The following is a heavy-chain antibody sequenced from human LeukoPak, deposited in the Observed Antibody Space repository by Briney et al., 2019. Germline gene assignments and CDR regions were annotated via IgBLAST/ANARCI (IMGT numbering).Heavy chain of an antibody. D-gene: IGHD3-10*01. J-gene: IGHJ5*02. V-gene: IGHV4-31*03. CDR1: GGSISSGDYY. CDR2: IYYSGST. Sequence: PSQTLSLTCTVSGGSISSGDYYWSWIRQHPGKGLEWIGYIYYSGSTYYNPSLKSRVTISVDTSKNQFSLKLSSVTAADTAVYYCASRYGSGLSNWFDPWGQGTLVTVSS. CDR3: ASRYGSGLSNWFDP.